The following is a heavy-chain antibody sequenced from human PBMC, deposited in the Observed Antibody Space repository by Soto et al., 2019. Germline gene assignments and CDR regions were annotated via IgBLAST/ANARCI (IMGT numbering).Heavy chain of an antibody. V-gene: IGHV3-9*01. CDR1: GFTFDDYA. CDR2: ISWNSGSI. CDR3: AKDTEGSSRSCFDY. D-gene: IGHD6-13*01. J-gene: IGHJ4*02. Sequence: EVQLVESGGGLVQPGRSLRLSCAASGFTFDDYAMHWVRQAPGKGLEWVSGISWNSGSIGYADSVKGRFTISRDNAKNSLYLQMSSLRAEDTALYYCAKDTEGSSRSCFDYWGQGTLVTVSS.